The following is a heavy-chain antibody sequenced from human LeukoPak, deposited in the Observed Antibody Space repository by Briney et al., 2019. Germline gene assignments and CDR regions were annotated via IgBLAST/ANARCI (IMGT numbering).Heavy chain of an antibody. D-gene: IGHD6-19*01. CDR1: GGSFSGYY. CDR2: IYHGGST. V-gene: IGHV4-34*01. CDR3: ARLKVAGHYFDY. Sequence: PSETLSLTCAVYGGSFSGYYWSWIRQPPGKGLEWIGEIYHGGSTNCNPSLKSRVTISVDTSKNQFSLKLSSVTAADTAVYYCARLKVAGHYFDYWGQGTLVTVSS. J-gene: IGHJ4*02.